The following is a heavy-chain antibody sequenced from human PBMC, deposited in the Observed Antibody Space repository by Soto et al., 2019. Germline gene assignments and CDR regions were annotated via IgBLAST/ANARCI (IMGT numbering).Heavy chain of an antibody. J-gene: IGHJ6*02. D-gene: IGHD2-15*01. CDR2: IIPIFGTA. CDR1: GGTFSSYA. CDR3: AARYRSDIVVVVAAPLYYYYYGMDV. Sequence: QVQLVQSGAEVKKPGSSVKVSCKASGGTFSSYAISWVRQAPGQGLEWMGGIIPIFGTANYAQKFQGRVTITADESTSTAYMELRSLRSEDTAVYYCAARYRSDIVVVVAAPLYYYYYGMDVWGQGTTVTVSS. V-gene: IGHV1-69*12.